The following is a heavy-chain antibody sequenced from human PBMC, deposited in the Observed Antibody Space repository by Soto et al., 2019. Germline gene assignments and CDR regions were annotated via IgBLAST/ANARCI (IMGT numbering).Heavy chain of an antibody. J-gene: IGHJ5*02. V-gene: IGHV1-69*06. CDR2: IIPIFGTA. Sequence: SVKVSCKASGGTFRSHAISWVRQAPGQGLECMGGIIPIFGTANYAQKFQGRVTITADKSTSTAYMELSSMRSEDTAVYYCARSPRPLYYDFWSGSNWYGPWGQVTLVTVAS. CDR1: GGTFRSHA. D-gene: IGHD3-3*01. CDR3: ARSPRPLYYDFWSGSNWYGP.